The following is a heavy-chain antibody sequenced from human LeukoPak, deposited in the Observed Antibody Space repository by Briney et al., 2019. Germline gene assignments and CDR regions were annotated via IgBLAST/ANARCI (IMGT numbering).Heavy chain of an antibody. CDR3: AKFGQSTIVVVTRYADY. CDR1: GFTFSSYA. Sequence: GGSLRLSCAASGFTFSSYAMSWVRQAPGKGLEWVSAISGSGGSTYYADSVKGRFTISRDNSKYTLYLQMNSLRAEDTAVYYCAKFGQSTIVVVTRYADYWGQGTLVTVSS. CDR2: ISGSGGST. V-gene: IGHV3-23*01. J-gene: IGHJ4*02. D-gene: IGHD2-21*02.